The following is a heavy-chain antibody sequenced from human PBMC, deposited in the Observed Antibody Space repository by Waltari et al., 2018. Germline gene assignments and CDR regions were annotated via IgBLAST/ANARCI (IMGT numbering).Heavy chain of an antibody. Sequence: QVQLQESGPGLVKHSETLSLTCTVSGYSISSGYYWGWIRQPPGKGLEWIGSIYHSGSTYYNPSLKSRVTISVDTSKNQFSLKLSSVTAADTAVYYCARACGYSYGYVDWGQGTLVTVSS. V-gene: IGHV4-38-2*02. J-gene: IGHJ4*02. CDR1: GYSISSGYY. CDR2: IYHSGST. CDR3: ARACGYSYGYVD. D-gene: IGHD5-18*01.